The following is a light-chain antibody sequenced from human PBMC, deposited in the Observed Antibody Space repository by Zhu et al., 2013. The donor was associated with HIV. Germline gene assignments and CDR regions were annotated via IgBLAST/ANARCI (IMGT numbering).Light chain of an antibody. Sequence: EILLTQSPGTLSLSPGQRATLSCRASQSVSSSYLAWYQQKPGQAPRLLIYGTSRRATGIPDRFSGSGSGTDFTLTISGVEPEDFAVYYCQQYGNSPLTFGGGTTVEIK. V-gene: IGKV3-20*01. CDR2: GTS. CDR3: QQYGNSPLT. J-gene: IGKJ4*01. CDR1: QSVSSSY.